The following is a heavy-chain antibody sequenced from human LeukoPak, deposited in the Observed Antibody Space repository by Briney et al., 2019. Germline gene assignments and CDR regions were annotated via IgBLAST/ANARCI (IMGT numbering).Heavy chain of an antibody. CDR1: GGTFSSYA. CDR2: IIPIFGTA. CDR3: AAARAAAGTPSRPYYYYYMDV. V-gene: IGHV1-69*13. J-gene: IGHJ6*03. Sequence: SVKVSCKASGGTFSSYAISWVRQAPGQGLEWMGGIIPIFGTANYAQKFQGRVTITADESTSTAYMELSSLRSEDTAVYYCAAARAAAGTPSRPYYYYYMDVWGKGTTVTVSS. D-gene: IGHD6-13*01.